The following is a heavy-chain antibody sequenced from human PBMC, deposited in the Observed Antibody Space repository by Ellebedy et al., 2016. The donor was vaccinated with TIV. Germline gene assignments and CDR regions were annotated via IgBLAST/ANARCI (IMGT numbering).Heavy chain of an antibody. D-gene: IGHD3-10*01. CDR2: MNPNRGNT. CDR1: GYTFTSNG. V-gene: IGHV1-8*03. CDR3: ARGRLLPGVRDYYYGMDV. J-gene: IGHJ6*02. Sequence: AAAVKVSCKASGYTFTSNGIIWVRHAPGHGLEWMGWMNPNRGNTGYAQKFQGRVTITRHTSISTAYMELSSLRSEDTAVYYCARGRLLPGVRDYYYGMDVWGQGTTVTVSS.